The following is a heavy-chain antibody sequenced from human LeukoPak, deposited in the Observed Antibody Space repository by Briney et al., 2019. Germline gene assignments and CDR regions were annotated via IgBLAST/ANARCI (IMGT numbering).Heavy chain of an antibody. CDR3: AKPYSSTYGVNYYYMDV. Sequence: GGSLRLSCVVSGFTFSAYNMNCVRQAPGKGLEWVSSISTTNSYIYYADSVKGRFTISRDNSKNTLYLQMNSLRADDTAVYYCAKPYSSTYGVNYYYMDVWGKGTTVTISS. V-gene: IGHV3-21*04. CDR1: GFTFSAYN. D-gene: IGHD4-17*01. J-gene: IGHJ6*03. CDR2: ISTTNSYI.